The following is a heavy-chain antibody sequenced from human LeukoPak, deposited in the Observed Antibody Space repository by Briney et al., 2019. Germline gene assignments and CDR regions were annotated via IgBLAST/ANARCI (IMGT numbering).Heavy chain of an antibody. CDR2: MNPNSGNT. D-gene: IGHD6-13*01. CDR3: ALSSRNGRIFDY. J-gene: IGHJ4*02. CDR1: GYAFTGYY. Sequence: GASVKVSCKASGYAFTGYYMHWVRQATGQGLEWMGWMNPNSGNTGYAQKFQGRVTMTRNTSISTAYMELSSLRSEDTAVYYCALSSRNGRIFDYWGQGTLVTVSS. V-gene: IGHV1-8*02.